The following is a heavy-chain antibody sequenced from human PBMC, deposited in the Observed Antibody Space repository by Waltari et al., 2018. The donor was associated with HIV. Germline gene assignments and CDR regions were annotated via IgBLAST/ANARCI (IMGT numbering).Heavy chain of an antibody. CDR2: ITSRINYI. CDR3: ARDDSGRYAFDI. J-gene: IGHJ3*02. CDR1: GFTFSSYS. D-gene: IGHD3-10*01. V-gene: IGHV3-21*01. Sequence: EVQLVESGGGLVKPGGSLRLPCVASGFTFSSYSMNWVRQAPGKVLAWVSSITSRINYIYYADSVKGRFSISRDNAKNALYLELDSLRAEDTAMYYCARDDSGRYAFDICGQGTMVTVSS.